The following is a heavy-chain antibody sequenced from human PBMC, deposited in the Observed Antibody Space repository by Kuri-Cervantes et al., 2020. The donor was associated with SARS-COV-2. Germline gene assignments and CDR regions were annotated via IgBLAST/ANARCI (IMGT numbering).Heavy chain of an antibody. D-gene: IGHD1-26*01. CDR2: INWNGVRT. V-gene: IGHV3-20*04. Sequence: GASLKISCAASGFTFDDYGMSWVRQAPGKGLEWVSGINWNGVRTGYTDSVKGRFTISRDNAKNSLYLQMNSLRAEDTAFYYCARAGTSGSYLGYWGQGTLVTVSS. J-gene: IGHJ4*02. CDR1: GFTFDDYG. CDR3: ARAGTSGSYLGY.